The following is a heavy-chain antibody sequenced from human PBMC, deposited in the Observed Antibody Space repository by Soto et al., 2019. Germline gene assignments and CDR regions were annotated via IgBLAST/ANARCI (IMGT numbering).Heavy chain of an antibody. CDR2: INHSGST. J-gene: IGHJ6*02. D-gene: IGHD6-13*01. CDR3: ARAPSSQSDYYYYGMDV. CDR1: GGSFSGYY. V-gene: IGHV4-34*01. Sequence: SETLSLTCAVYGGSFSGYYWSWIRQPPGKGLEWIGEINHSGSTNYNPSLKSRVTISVDTSKNQFSLKLSSVTAADTAVYYCARAPSSQSDYYYYGMDVWGQGTTVTVSS.